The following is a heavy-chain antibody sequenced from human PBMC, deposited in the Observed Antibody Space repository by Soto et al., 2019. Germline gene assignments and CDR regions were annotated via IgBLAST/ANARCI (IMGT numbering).Heavy chain of an antibody. CDR1: GFTFNIYW. J-gene: IGHJ4*02. D-gene: IGHD1-1*01. CDR3: ARDKWNSY. CDR2: IDNDGSAT. V-gene: IGHV3-74*01. Sequence: GGSMRLSCVASGFTFNIYWMHWVRQAPGKGLEWVSRIDNDGSATTYADSVKGRFTISRDNAKNTLFLQMNTLRVDDTAVYYCARDKWNSYWGQGTLVTVS.